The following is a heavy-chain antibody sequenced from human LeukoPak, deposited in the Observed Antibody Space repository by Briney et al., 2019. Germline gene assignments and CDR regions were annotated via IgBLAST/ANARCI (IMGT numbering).Heavy chain of an antibody. CDR1: GGSISSYY. Sequence: SETLSLTCTVSGGSISSYYWSWIRQPPGKGLEWIGYIYYSGSTNYNPSLKSRVTISVDTSKNQFSLKLSSVTAADTAVYYCARDAQGIAAAGTTGAYYYYYYGMDVWGQGITVTVSS. CDR2: IYYSGST. CDR3: ARDAQGIAAAGTTGAYYYYYYGMDV. J-gene: IGHJ6*02. D-gene: IGHD6-13*01. V-gene: IGHV4-59*01.